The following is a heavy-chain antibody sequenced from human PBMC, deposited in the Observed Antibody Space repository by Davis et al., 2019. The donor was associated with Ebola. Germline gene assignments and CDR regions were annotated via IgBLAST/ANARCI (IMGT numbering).Heavy chain of an antibody. Sequence: SPKIPCAASGFTFSDYYMSWIRQAPGKGLEWVSYISSSGSTIYYADSVKGRFTISRDNAKNSLYLQMNSLRAEDTAVYYCARVRAGAERSGYGMDVWGKGTTVTVSS. CDR1: GFTFSDYY. J-gene: IGHJ6*04. D-gene: IGHD6-19*01. V-gene: IGHV3-11*01. CDR2: ISSSGSTI. CDR3: ARVRAGAERSGYGMDV.